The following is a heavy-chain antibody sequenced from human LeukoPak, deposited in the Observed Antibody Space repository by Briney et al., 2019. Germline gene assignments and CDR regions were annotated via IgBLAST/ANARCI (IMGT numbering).Heavy chain of an antibody. D-gene: IGHD6-25*01. Sequence: PSETLSLTCAVSGGSISSGGYSWSWIRQPPGKGLEWIGYIYYSGSTYYNPSLKSRVTISVDTSKNQFSLKLSSVTAADTAVYYCARAGSGRYYYYMDVWGKGTTVTVSS. V-gene: IGHV4-30-4*07. CDR1: GGSISSGGYS. J-gene: IGHJ6*03. CDR2: IYYSGST. CDR3: ARAGSGRYYYYMDV.